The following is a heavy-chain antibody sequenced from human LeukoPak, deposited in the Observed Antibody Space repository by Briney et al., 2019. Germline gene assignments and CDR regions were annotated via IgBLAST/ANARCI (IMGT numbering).Heavy chain of an antibody. Sequence: ASVKVSCKASGYTFTSYYMHWLRQAPGQGLEWMGIINPSGGSTSYAQKFQGRVTMTRDTSTSTVYMELSSLRSEDTAVYYCARYSGSRWFDPWGQGTLVTVSS. CDR2: INPSGGST. CDR1: GYTFTSYY. D-gene: IGHD1-26*01. CDR3: ARYSGSRWFDP. V-gene: IGHV1-46*01. J-gene: IGHJ5*02.